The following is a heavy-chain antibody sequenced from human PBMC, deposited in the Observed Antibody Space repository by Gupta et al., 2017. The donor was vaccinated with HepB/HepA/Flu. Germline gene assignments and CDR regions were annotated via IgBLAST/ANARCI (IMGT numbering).Heavy chain of an antibody. D-gene: IGHD3-3*01. CDR3: ARGQNVLRFLEWLLSGSSSVYAFDI. CDR1: GGSFSGYY. CDR2: INHSGST. J-gene: IGHJ3*02. V-gene: IGHV4-34*01. Sequence: QVQLQQWGAGLLKPSETLSLTCAVYGGSFSGYYWSWIRQPPGHGLEWIGEINHSGSTNYNPSLKRRVTISVDTSKNQFSLKLSSVTAADTAVYYCARGQNVLRFLEWLLSGSSSVYAFDIWGQGTMVTVSS.